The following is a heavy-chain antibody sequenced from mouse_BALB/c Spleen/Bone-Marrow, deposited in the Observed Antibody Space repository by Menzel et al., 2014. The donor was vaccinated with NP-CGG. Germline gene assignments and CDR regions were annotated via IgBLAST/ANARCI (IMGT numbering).Heavy chain of an antibody. CDR2: IDPANGNT. CDR3: ARWVPYWEFAY. Sequence: EGQLQQSGAALVKPGASVKLCCTASGFNITDTYMHWVKQRPEQGLEWIGRIDPANGNTKYDPKFQGKATITADTSSNTAYLQLSSLTSEDTAVYYCARWVPYWEFAYWGQGTLVTVSA. V-gene: IGHV14-3*02. CDR1: GFNITDTY. J-gene: IGHJ3*01. D-gene: IGHD4-1*01.